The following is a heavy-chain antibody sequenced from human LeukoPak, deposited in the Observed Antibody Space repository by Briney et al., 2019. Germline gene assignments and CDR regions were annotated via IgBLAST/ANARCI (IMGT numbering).Heavy chain of an antibody. CDR3: ARGVSQYFYDSTGYENGMDI. CDR2: IIPIVGTA. D-gene: IGHD3-22*01. J-gene: IGHJ6*02. CDR1: GGTFDSHA. Sequence: SVTVSCTTSGGTFDSHAINWVRLAPGQGLEWMGGIIPIVGTANFAQKFQGRLTITADEYTSTAFMELSSLRSEDTAVYYCARGVSQYFYDSTGYENGMDIWGQGTTVTVSS. V-gene: IGHV1-69*13.